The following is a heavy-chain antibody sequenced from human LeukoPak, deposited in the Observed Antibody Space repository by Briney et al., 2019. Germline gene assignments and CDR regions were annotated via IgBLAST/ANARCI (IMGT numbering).Heavy chain of an antibody. CDR2: IRYDGSNK. J-gene: IGHJ5*02. Sequence: PGGSLRLSCAVSGLTFSNYGMHWVRQAPGKGLEWVAFIRYDGSNKFYPDSVKGRFTISRDNSRSTLFLQMNSLRGEDTAIYYCATYRQVMLPFEAWGQGTLVTVSS. CDR1: GLTFSNYG. V-gene: IGHV3-30*02. D-gene: IGHD5-18*01. CDR3: ATYRQVMLPFEA.